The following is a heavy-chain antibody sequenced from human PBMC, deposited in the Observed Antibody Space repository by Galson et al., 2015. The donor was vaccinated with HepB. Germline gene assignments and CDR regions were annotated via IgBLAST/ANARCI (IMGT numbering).Heavy chain of an antibody. CDR3: ARARDRGYYGSGKEFDY. D-gene: IGHD3-10*01. Sequence: LSLTCAVSGGSISSGGYSWSWIRQPPGKGLEWIGYIYHSGSTYYNPSLKSRVTISVDRSKNQFSLKLSSVTAADTAVYYCARARDRGYYGSGKEFDYWGQGTLVTVSS. CDR1: GGSISSGGYS. J-gene: IGHJ4*02. CDR2: IYHSGST. V-gene: IGHV4-30-2*01.